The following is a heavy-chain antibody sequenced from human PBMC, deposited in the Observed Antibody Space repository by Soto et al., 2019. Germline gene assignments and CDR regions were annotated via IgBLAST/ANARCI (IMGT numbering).Heavy chain of an antibody. D-gene: IGHD6-19*01. CDR2: ISAYNGNT. V-gene: IGHV1-18*01. CDR3: AREAEAGYSSGWYSFDY. J-gene: IGHJ4*02. Sequence: QVQLMQSGAEVKKPGASVKVSCKASGYTFTSYGISWVRQAPGQGLEWMGWISAYNGNTNYAQKLQGRVTMTTDTSTSTAYMELRSLRSDDTAVYYCAREAEAGYSSGWYSFDYWGQGTLVTVSS. CDR1: GYTFTSYG.